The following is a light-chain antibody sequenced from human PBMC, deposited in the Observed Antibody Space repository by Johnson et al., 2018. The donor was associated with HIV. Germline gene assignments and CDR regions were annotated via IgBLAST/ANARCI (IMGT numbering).Light chain of an antibody. V-gene: IGLV1-51*01. J-gene: IGLJ1*01. Sequence: QSVLTQPPSVSAAPGQKVTISCSGSSSNIGNSYVSWYQQLLGTAPKLLIYDNNKRPSGIPDRFSASKSGTSATLDITGLQTGDEADYYCGAWDSGLTAHFVFGTGTKITVL. CDR1: SSNIGNSY. CDR2: DNN. CDR3: GAWDSGLTAHFV.